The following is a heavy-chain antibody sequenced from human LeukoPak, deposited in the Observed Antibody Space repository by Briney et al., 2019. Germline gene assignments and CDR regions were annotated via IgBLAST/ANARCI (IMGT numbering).Heavy chain of an antibody. CDR3: ARTRFDYYYDSRHAFDI. Sequence: PSETLSLTCTVSGGSISSYYWSWIRQPPGKGLEWIGEINHSGSTNYNPSLKSRVTISVDTSKNQFSLKLSSVTAADTAVYYCARTRFDYYYDSRHAFDIWGQGTMVTVSS. V-gene: IGHV4-34*01. CDR1: GGSISSYY. CDR2: INHSGST. J-gene: IGHJ3*02. D-gene: IGHD3-22*01.